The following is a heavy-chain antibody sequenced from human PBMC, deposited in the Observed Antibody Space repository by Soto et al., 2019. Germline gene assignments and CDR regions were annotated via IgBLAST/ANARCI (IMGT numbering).Heavy chain of an antibody. Sequence: VQLLESGGGLVQPGGSLRLSCATSGFTFTNYAISWVRQAPGKGLEWVSVISGSAGITYYADSVKGRFTISRDNSKNTVYLQMNSLRAEDTAIYYCTMRNYFDSTFYYYYFDYWGQGTLVTVSS. CDR2: ISGSAGIT. CDR1: GFTFTNYA. V-gene: IGHV3-23*01. CDR3: TMRNYFDSTFYYYYFDY. J-gene: IGHJ4*02. D-gene: IGHD3-22*01.